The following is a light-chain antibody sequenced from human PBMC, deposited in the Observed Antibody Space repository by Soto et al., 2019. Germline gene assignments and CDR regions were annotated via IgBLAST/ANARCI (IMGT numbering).Light chain of an antibody. CDR1: QSVSSSY. Sequence: DKLMSQSPATLSVSPGERATLSCRASQSVSSSYLAWYQQKPGQAPRLLIYGASTRATGIPARFSGSGSGTEFTLTISSLQSEDFAVYYCQQYNNWPQTFGQGTKVDIK. CDR2: GAS. J-gene: IGKJ1*01. V-gene: IGKV3-15*01. CDR3: QQYNNWPQT.